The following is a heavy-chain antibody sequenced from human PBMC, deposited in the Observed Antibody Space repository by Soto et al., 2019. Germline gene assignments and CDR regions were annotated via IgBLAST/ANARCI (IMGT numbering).Heavy chain of an antibody. J-gene: IGHJ4*02. CDR1: GYSFTSYW. V-gene: IGHV5-51*01. CDR2: IYPGDSDT. CDR3: ARRISYDSSGYYYEGPSDYFDY. D-gene: IGHD3-22*01. Sequence: PGESLKISCKGSGYSFTSYWIGWVRQMPGKGLERMGIIYPGDSDTRYSPSFQGQVTISADKSISTAYLQWSSLKASDTAMYYCARRISYDSSGYYYEGPSDYFDYWGQGTLVTVSS.